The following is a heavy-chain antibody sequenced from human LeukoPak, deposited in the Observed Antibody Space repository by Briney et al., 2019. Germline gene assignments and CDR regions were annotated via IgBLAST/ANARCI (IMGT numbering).Heavy chain of an antibody. V-gene: IGHV4-4*02. J-gene: IGHJ4*02. CDR3: ARARGAVAIDY. D-gene: IGHD6-19*01. CDR2: IYHSGST. CDR1: GGSISSSNW. Sequence: SGTLSLTCAVSGGSISSSNWWSWVRQPPGKGLEWIGEIYHSGSTNYNPSLKSRVTISVDTSKNQFSLKLTSVTAADTAVYYCARARGAVAIDYWGQGTLVTVSS.